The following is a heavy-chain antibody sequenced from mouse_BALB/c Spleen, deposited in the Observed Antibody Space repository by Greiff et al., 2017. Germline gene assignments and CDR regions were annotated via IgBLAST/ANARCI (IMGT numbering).Heavy chain of an antibody. CDR2: INSNGGST. CDR1: GFTFSSYG. D-gene: IGHD2-14*01. Sequence: EVHLVESGGGLVQPGGSLKLSCAASGFTFSSYGMSWVRQTPDKRLELVATINSNGGSTYYPDSVKGRFTISRDNAKNTLYLQMSSLKSEDTAMYYCASGGNWYFDVWGAGTTVTVSS. CDR3: ASGGNWYFDV. J-gene: IGHJ1*01. V-gene: IGHV5-6-3*01.